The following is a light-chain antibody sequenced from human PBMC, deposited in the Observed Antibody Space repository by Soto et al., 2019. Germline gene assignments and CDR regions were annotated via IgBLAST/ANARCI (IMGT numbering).Light chain of an antibody. V-gene: IGKV1-9*01. J-gene: IGKJ2*01. CDR2: AAS. CDR3: QQLNSYPPYT. CDR1: QGISSY. Sequence: IQLTQSPSSLSASVGDRVTITCRASQGISSYLAWYQQKPGKAPQLLIYAASTLHSGVPSRFSGSGSGTDFTLTISSLQPEDFATYYCQQLNSYPPYTFGQGTKLEIK.